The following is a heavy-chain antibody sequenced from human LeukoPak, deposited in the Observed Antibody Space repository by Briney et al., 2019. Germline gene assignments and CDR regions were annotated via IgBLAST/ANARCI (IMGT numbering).Heavy chain of an antibody. Sequence: PSETLSLTCTVSGGSISSYYWSWIRQPPGKGLEWIGYIYYSGSTNYNPSLKSRVTISVDTSKNQFSLKLSSVTAADTAVYYCARQGGYGSSTSCNYYYYYYMDVWGKGTTVTVSS. CDR3: ARQGGYGSSTSCNYYYYYYMDV. CDR1: GGSISSYY. J-gene: IGHJ6*03. D-gene: IGHD2-2*01. CDR2: IYYSGST. V-gene: IGHV4-59*01.